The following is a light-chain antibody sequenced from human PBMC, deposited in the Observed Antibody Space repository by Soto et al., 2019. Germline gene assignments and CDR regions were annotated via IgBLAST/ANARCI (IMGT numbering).Light chain of an antibody. Sequence: DIQMTQSPSSLSASVGDRVTITCRASQSVSNYLNWYRQLPGKAPTLLIYAASSLQSGVPSRFSGSGSGTEFTLTISSLQPEDFATYYCLQHNSYPRTFGQGTKVEMK. J-gene: IGKJ1*01. CDR3: LQHNSYPRT. V-gene: IGKV1-17*01. CDR2: AAS. CDR1: QSVSNY.